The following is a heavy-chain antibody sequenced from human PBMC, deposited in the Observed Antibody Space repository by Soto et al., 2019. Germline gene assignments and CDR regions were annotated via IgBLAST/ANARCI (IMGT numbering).Heavy chain of an antibody. Sequence: EVQLVESGGGLVKPGGSLRLSCEVSGFSFRRYSMNWVLQAPGKGLEWVSSISSNSGYMYYADSVKGRFTISRDNAKNTLYLQLNRLRAEDTAVYYCARVEDAVTTARGEITYWGQGTLVTVSS. D-gene: IGHD4-17*01. CDR2: ISSNSGYM. CDR3: ARVEDAVTTARGEITY. CDR1: GFSFRRYS. J-gene: IGHJ4*02. V-gene: IGHV3-21*01.